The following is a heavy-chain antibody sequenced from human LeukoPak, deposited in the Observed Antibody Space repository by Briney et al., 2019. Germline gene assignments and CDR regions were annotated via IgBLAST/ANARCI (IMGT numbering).Heavy chain of an antibody. Sequence: SETLSLTCTVSGGSISSYYWSWIRQPPGKGLEWIGYIYYSGSTNYNPSLKSRVTISVDTSKNQFSLKLSPVTAADTAVYYCARVRKRYYYDSSGPDFDYWGQGTLVTVSS. CDR3: ARVRKRYYYDSSGPDFDY. CDR2: IYYSGST. V-gene: IGHV4-59*01. CDR1: GGSISSYY. D-gene: IGHD3-22*01. J-gene: IGHJ4*02.